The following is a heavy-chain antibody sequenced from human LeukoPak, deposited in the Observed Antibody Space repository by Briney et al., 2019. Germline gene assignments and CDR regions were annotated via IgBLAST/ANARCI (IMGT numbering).Heavy chain of an antibody. D-gene: IGHD3-9*01. J-gene: IGHJ6*02. V-gene: IGHV3-21*01. CDR2: ISSSSSYI. CDR1: GFTFSSYS. CDR3: ARIPNILTHVGYYYYGMDV. Sequence: GGSLGLSCAASGFTFSSYSMNRVRQAPGKGLEWVSSISSSSSYIYYADSVKGRFTISRDNAKNSLYLQMNSLRAEDTAVYYCARIPNILTHVGYYYYGMDVWGQGTTVTVSS.